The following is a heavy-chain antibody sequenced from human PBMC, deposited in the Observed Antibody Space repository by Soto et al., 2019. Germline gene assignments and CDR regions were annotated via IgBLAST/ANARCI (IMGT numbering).Heavy chain of an antibody. V-gene: IGHV3-30-3*01. Sequence: QVQLVESGGGVVQPGRSLRLSCAASGFTFSSYAMHWVRRAPGKGLEWVAVISYDGSNKYYADSVKGRFTISRDNSKNTLYLQMNSLRAEDTAVYYCASGVTSGPVGMDVWGQGTTVTVSS. CDR3: ASGVTSGPVGMDV. CDR1: GFTFSSYA. J-gene: IGHJ6*02. D-gene: IGHD2-21*02. CDR2: ISYDGSNK.